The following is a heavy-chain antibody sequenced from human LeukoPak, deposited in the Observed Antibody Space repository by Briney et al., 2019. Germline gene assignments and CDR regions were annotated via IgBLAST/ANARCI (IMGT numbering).Heavy chain of an antibody. CDR1: GGSFSGYY. V-gene: IGHV4-34*01. J-gene: IGHJ3*02. Sequence: SETLSLTCAVYGGSFSGYYWSWIRQPPGKGLEWIGEINHSGTTKYNPSLKRRVTISGDTSKNQFSLKPSSVTAADTAVYYCARDLDSGPETAFDIWGQGTMVTVSS. D-gene: IGHD1-26*01. CDR3: ARDLDSGPETAFDI. CDR2: INHSGTT.